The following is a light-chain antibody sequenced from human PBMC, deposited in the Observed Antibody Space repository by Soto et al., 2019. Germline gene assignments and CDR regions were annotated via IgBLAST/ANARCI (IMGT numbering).Light chain of an antibody. CDR2: DVS. V-gene: IGLV2-14*01. CDR3: SSYTSSSTPWV. J-gene: IGLJ1*01. Sequence: QSVLTQPASVSGSPGQSITISCTGTSSDFGGYNYVSWYQQHPGKAPKLMIYDVSNRPSGVSNRFSGSKSGNTASLTISGLQAEDEADYYCSSYTSSSTPWVFGTGTRSPS. CDR1: SSDFGGYNY.